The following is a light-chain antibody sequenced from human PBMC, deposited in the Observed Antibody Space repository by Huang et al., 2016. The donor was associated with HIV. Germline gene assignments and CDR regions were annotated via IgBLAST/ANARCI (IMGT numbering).Light chain of an antibody. J-gene: IGKJ1*01. CDR3: HQYYRSPWT. Sequence: DIVMTQSPDSLAVSLGERATINCESSQTVLYSSNNKNYLAWYQQKPGQPPKLRIYGASTRESGVPDRFRGSGSGTDCTLTISSLQAADVAVYYCHQYYRSPWTFGQGTKVEIK. CDR1: QTVLYSSNNKNY. V-gene: IGKV4-1*01. CDR2: GAS.